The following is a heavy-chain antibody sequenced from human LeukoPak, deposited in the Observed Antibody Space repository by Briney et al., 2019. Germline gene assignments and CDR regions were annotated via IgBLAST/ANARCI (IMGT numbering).Heavy chain of an antibody. CDR3: ATSWGPDTSAFRWGRDGMDV. D-gene: IGHD3-16*01. CDR2: ISKSGDHT. CDR1: GLTFNNYA. Sequence: GGSLRLSCAVSGLTFNNYAMSWVCQAPGKGLEWVSAISKSGDHTYYAASAKGRFTIYRDSSKNTQYLQMNSLRAEDTAVYYCATSWGPDTSAFRWGRDGMDVWGQGTTVIVS. J-gene: IGHJ6*02. V-gene: IGHV3-23*01.